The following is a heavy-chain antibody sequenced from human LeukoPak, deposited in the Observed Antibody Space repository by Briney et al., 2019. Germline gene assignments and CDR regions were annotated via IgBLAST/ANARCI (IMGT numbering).Heavy chain of an antibody. D-gene: IGHD3-3*01. CDR2: IRSKTDGGTT. Sequence: GGSLRLSCAASGFTFERHGMSWVRQAPGKGLEWVGRIRSKTDGGTTDYAVSVQGRFTISRDDSKNTLYLQMSSLKTEDTAVYYCAKHIYGVVSIQQWGQGTLVTVSS. CDR1: GFTFERHG. J-gene: IGHJ1*01. CDR3: AKHIYGVVSIQQ. V-gene: IGHV3-15*01.